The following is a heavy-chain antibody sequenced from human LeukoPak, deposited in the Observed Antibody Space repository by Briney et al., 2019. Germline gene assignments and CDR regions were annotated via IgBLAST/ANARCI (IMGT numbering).Heavy chain of an antibody. Sequence: ASVKVSCKAAGYTFTGYFMHWVRQAAGQGLEWMGWINPNSGDTNYAQKFQGSVTMTRDTSISTAYMELSRLRSDDTAVYYCARDERYDSSGYPFDYWGQGTMVTVSS. CDR1: GYTFTGYF. D-gene: IGHD3-22*01. J-gene: IGHJ4*02. CDR3: ARDERYDSSGYPFDY. CDR2: INPNSGDT. V-gene: IGHV1-2*02.